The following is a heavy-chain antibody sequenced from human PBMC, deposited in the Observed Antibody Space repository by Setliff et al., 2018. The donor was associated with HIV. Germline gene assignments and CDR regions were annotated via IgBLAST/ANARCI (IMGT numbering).Heavy chain of an antibody. CDR3: AKGGYSYGYAAELNFDY. V-gene: IGHV3-7*03. D-gene: IGHD5-18*01. Sequence: GGSLRLSCAASGFTLRTYWMSWVRQAPGKGLEWVANIKHDGSEKFCVDSVRGRFTISRDNAKNSLYLQMNSLRTEDTALYYCAKGGYSYGYAAELNFDYWGQGTLVTVSS. CDR1: GFTLRTYW. CDR2: IKHDGSEK. J-gene: IGHJ4*02.